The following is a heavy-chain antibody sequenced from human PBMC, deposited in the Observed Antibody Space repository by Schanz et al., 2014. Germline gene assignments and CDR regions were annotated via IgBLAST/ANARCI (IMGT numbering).Heavy chain of an antibody. CDR1: GYTFTRSG. CDR2: IGGSDGNT. V-gene: IGHV1-18*01. Sequence: QVRLVQSGAELKMPGATVKVSCETSGYTFTRSGISWVRQAPGQGLEWMGWIGGSDGNTNFAQKFQGRVTMTTDTSTSTVYMELRSLTSEDTAVYYCATGPSGSLDYWGQGTLVTVSS. D-gene: IGHD3-10*01. J-gene: IGHJ4*02. CDR3: ATGPSGSLDY.